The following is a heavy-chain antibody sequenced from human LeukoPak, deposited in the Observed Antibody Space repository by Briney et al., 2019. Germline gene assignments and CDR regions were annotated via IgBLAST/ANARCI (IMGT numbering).Heavy chain of an antibody. CDR1: GGSISSYY. Sequence: PSETLSLTCTVSGGSISSYYWSWIRQPPGKGLDWIGYIYYSGNTNYNPSLKSRVTMSVDTSKNQLSLKLSSVTAADTAVYYCARPRGESHYYAFDIWGHGTMVTVSS. J-gene: IGHJ3*02. V-gene: IGHV4-59*08. D-gene: IGHD3-16*01. CDR3: ARPRGESHYYAFDI. CDR2: IYYSGNT.